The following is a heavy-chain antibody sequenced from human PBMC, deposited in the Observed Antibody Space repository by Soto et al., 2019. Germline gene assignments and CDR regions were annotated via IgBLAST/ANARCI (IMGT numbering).Heavy chain of an antibody. CDR1: GFTFSSYG. Sequence: ESGGGVVQPGRSLRLSCAASGFTFSSYGMHWVRQAPGKGLEWVAVIWYDGSNKYYADSVKGRFTISKDNSKNTLYLQMNSLRAEDTAVYYCARVPRANYYYGMDVWGQGTTVTVSS. CDR3: ARVPRANYYYGMDV. V-gene: IGHV3-33*01. J-gene: IGHJ6*02. CDR2: IWYDGSNK.